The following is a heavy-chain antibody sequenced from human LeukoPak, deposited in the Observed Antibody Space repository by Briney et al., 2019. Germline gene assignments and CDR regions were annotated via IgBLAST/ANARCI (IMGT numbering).Heavy chain of an antibody. D-gene: IGHD5-12*01. CDR2: IYPGDSDT. V-gene: IGHV5-51*01. Sequence: GASLQISCKGSGYSFTNYWIGWVRPMPGKGLEWMGIIYPGDSDTRYSPSFQGQVTISADKSISTAYLQWSSLKASDTAMYYCARHGGYSGYEYFDYWGQGTLVTVSS. J-gene: IGHJ4*02. CDR1: GYSFTNYW. CDR3: ARHGGYSGYEYFDY.